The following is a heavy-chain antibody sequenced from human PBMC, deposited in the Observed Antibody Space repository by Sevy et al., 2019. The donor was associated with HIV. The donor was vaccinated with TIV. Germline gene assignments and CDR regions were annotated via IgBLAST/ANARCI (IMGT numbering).Heavy chain of an antibody. CDR3: AKEGKNIRSWFDP. D-gene: IGHD3-3*02. V-gene: IGHV1-18*01. CDR2: ISGYNGYT. J-gene: IGHJ5*02. Sequence: ASVKVSCKASGYSFTNYGIGWVRQAPGQGLEWMGWISGYNGYTNYAQNLQGRVTMTTDTSTSTAYMELMSLRSDDTAIYYCAKEGKNIRSWFDPRGQGTLVTVSS. CDR1: GYSFTNYG.